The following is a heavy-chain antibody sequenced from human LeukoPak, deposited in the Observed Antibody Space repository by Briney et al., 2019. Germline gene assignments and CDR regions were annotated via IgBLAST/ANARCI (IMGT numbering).Heavy chain of an antibody. CDR3: AKGYY. Sequence: GGSLRLSSAASGFTFSSSAMSWVRQAPGKGLEWVSTISGSGDRTYYADSVKGRFTISRDNSKNTLFLHMNSLRAEDTAVYSCAKGYYWGQGTLVTVSS. J-gene: IGHJ4*02. V-gene: IGHV3-23*01. CDR2: ISGSGDRT. CDR1: GFTFSSSA.